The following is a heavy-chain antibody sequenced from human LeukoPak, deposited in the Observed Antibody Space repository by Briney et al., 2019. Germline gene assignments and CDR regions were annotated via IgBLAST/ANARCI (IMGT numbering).Heavy chain of an antibody. CDR2: ISAYNGNT. D-gene: IGHD6-13*01. CDR3: ARGSGSSWYSGYYDY. Sequence: GASVKVSCKASGYTFTSYGISWVRQAPGQGLEWMGWISAYNGNTKYAQKLQGRVTMTTDTSTSTAYMELRSLRSDGTAVYYCARGSGSSWYSGYYDYWGQGTLVTVSS. CDR1: GYTFTSYG. V-gene: IGHV1-18*01. J-gene: IGHJ4*02.